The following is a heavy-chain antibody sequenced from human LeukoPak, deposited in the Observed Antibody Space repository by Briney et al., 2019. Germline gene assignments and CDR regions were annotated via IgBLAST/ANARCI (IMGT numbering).Heavy chain of an antibody. CDR3: ARDRIAVAEDFDY. CDR2: ISSSTNYI. Sequence: PGGSLRLSCAASGFTFSSYSMNWVRQAPGKGLEWVSSISSSTNYIYYADSVKGRFTISRDNAKNSLYLQMNSLRAEDTAVYYCARDRIAVAEDFDYWGQGTLVTVSS. J-gene: IGHJ4*02. V-gene: IGHV3-21*01. D-gene: IGHD6-19*01. CDR1: GFTFSSYS.